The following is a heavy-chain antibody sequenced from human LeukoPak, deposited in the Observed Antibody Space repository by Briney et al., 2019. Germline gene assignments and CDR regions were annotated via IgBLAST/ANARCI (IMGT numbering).Heavy chain of an antibody. V-gene: IGHV4-59*01. Sequence: SETLSLTCTVPGGSISSYYWSWIRQPPGKGLEWIGYIYYSGSTNYNPSLKRRVTISVDTSKNHFSLKLSSVTAADTAVYYCARAVYCGGDCYSGAFDIWGQGTMVTVSS. CDR1: GGSISSYY. D-gene: IGHD2-21*02. J-gene: IGHJ3*02. CDR2: IYYSGST. CDR3: ARAVYCGGDCYSGAFDI.